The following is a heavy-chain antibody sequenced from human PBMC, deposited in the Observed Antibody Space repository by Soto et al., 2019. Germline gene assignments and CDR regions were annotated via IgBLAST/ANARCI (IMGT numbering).Heavy chain of an antibody. CDR2: ISSSGSTI. Sequence: GGSLRLSCAASGFTFSDYYMSWIRQAPGKGLEWVSYISSSGSTIYYADSGKGGFTISRDNAKNSLYLQMNSLRAEDTAVYYCASSSGRVAGLPDAFDIWGQGTMVTVSS. V-gene: IGHV3-11*01. J-gene: IGHJ3*02. CDR1: GFTFSDYY. CDR3: ASSSGRVAGLPDAFDI. D-gene: IGHD6-19*01.